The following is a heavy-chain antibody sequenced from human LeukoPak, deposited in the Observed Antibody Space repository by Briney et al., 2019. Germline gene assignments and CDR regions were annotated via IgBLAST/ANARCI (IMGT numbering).Heavy chain of an antibody. Sequence: SLRLSCAGSGFTFDDYAMHWVRQVPGKGLEWVSGISWNSGSISYADSVKGRFTISRDNAKNSLYLQMNSLRAEDTALYYCAKEGGSGSYDIWFDPWGQGTLVTVSS. V-gene: IGHV3-9*01. CDR2: ISWNSGSI. CDR1: GFTFDDYA. J-gene: IGHJ5*02. D-gene: IGHD3-10*01. CDR3: AKEGGSGSYDIWFDP.